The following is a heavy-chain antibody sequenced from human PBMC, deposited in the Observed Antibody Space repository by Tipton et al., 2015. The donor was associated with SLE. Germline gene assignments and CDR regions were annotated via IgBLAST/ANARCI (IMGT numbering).Heavy chain of an antibody. CDR1: GGSIISSTSY. CDR2: AYYSGSA. CDR3: ARSPTRPGYFQH. D-gene: IGHD3-10*01. Sequence: LRLSCTVSGGSIISSTSYWAWIRQPPGRGLEWIGTAYYSGSAYYSPSLKSRVTISVDTSKNQFSLKLSSVTAADTAVYYCARSPTRPGYFQHWGQGTLVTVSS. J-gene: IGHJ1*01. V-gene: IGHV4-39*07.